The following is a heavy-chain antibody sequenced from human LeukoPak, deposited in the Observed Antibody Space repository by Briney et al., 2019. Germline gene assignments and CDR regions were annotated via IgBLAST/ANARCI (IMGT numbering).Heavy chain of an antibody. D-gene: IGHD3-3*01. CDR1: GFTFSSYA. CDR3: ARESDFWSGYYDY. Sequence: PGGSLRLSCAASGFTFSSYAMSWVRQAPGKGLEWVSAISGSGSNTNYADSVKGRFTISRDNSKNTLYLQMNSLRAENTAVYYCARESDFWSGYYDYWGQGTLVAVSS. V-gene: IGHV3-23*01. CDR2: ISGSGSNT. J-gene: IGHJ4*02.